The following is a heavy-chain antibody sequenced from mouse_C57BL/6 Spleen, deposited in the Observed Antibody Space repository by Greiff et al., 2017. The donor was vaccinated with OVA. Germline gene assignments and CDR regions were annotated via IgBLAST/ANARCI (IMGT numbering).Heavy chain of an antibody. CDR2: INPSSGYT. D-gene: IGHD2-2*01. CDR1: GYTFTSYT. J-gene: IGHJ2*01. CDR3: ARGSTMVTTGGYYFDY. V-gene: IGHV1-4*01. Sequence: VKLQQSGAELARPGASVKMSCKASGYTFTSYTMHWVKQRPGQGLEWIGYINPSSGYTKYNQKFKDKATLTADKSSSTAYMQLSSLTSEDSAVYYCARGSTMVTTGGYYFDYWGQGTTLTVSS.